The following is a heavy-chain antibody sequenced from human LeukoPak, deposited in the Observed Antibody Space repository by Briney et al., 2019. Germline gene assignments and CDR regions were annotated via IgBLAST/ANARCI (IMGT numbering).Heavy chain of an antibody. Sequence: PGGSLRLSCAASGFTFSSYSMNWVRQAPGKGLEWVSSISSSSSYIYYADSVKGRFTISRDNAKNSLYLQMNSLRAEDTAVYYCARDLSATARAYDYWGQGTLVTVSS. J-gene: IGHJ4*02. CDR2: ISSSSSYI. CDR3: ARDLSATARAYDY. CDR1: GFTFSSYS. D-gene: IGHD2-15*01. V-gene: IGHV3-21*01.